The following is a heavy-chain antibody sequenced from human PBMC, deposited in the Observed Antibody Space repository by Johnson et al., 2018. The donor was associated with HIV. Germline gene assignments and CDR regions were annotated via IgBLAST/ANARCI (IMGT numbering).Heavy chain of an antibody. CDR2: SSGSTK. D-gene: IGHD7-27*01. V-gene: IGHV3-11*04. J-gene: IGHJ3*02. Sequence: SSGSTKYYADSVKGRFTISRDNAKNSLYLQMNSLRAEDTAVYYCARDLGTTDAFDIWGQGTMVTVSS. CDR3: ARDLGTTDAFDI.